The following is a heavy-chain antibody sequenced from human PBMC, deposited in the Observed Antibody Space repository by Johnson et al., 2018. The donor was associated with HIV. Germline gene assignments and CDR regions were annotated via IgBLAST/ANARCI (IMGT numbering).Heavy chain of an antibody. CDR1: GFTFSSYG. D-gene: IGHD2-21*01. Sequence: QVQLVESGGGVVQPGRSLRLSCVVSGFTFSSYGIHWVRQAPGKGLEWVAFISYDGNNKYYADSMKGRFTISRDNSKNTLYLQMNSLRAEDTAVYYCAKSRPGGEGEAFDIWGQGTMVTVSS. CDR2: ISYDGNNK. J-gene: IGHJ3*02. CDR3: AKSRPGGEGEAFDI. V-gene: IGHV3-30*18.